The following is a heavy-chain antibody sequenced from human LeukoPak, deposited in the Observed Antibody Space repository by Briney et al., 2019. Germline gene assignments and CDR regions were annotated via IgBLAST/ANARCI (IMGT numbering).Heavy chain of an antibody. D-gene: IGHD3-22*01. Sequence: SVKVSCKASGGTFSSNAISWVRQAPGQGLEWMGGIIPIFGTANYTQKFQGRVTITADESTSTAYTELSSLRSEDTAVYYCARPTTAGDSSGYLYYFDYWGQGTLVTVSS. CDR2: IIPIFGTA. V-gene: IGHV1-69*13. J-gene: IGHJ4*02. CDR3: ARPTTAGDSSGYLYYFDY. CDR1: GGTFSSNA.